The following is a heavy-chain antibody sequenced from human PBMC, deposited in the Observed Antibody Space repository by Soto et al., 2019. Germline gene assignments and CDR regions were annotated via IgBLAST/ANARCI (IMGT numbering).Heavy chain of an antibody. V-gene: IGHV3-9*01. Sequence: EVQLVESGGGLVQPGRSLRLSCAASGFTFDDYAMHWVRQAPGKGLEWVSGISWNSGSIGYADSVKGRLTISRDNAKNSLYLQMNSLRAEDTALYYCAKDIGILTGYMGIDYWGQGTLVTVSS. CDR1: GFTFDDYA. CDR3: AKDIGILTGYMGIDY. CDR2: ISWNSGSI. D-gene: IGHD3-9*01. J-gene: IGHJ4*02.